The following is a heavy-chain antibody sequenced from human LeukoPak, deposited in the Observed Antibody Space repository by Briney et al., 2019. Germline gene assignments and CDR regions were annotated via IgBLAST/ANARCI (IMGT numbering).Heavy chain of an antibody. CDR1: GGTFSSYA. CDR3: ARDYYDSSGYYYFDY. D-gene: IGHD3-22*01. J-gene: IGHJ4*02. CDR2: IIPILGIA. V-gene: IGHV1-69*04. Sequence: EASVKVSCKASGGTFSSYAISWVRRAPGQGLEWMGRIIPILGIANYAQKFQGRVTITADKSTSTAYMELSSLRSEDTAVYYCARDYYDSSGYYYFDYWGQGTLVTVSS.